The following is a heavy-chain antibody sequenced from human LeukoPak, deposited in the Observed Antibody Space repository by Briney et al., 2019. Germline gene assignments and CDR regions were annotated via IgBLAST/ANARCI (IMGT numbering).Heavy chain of an antibody. CDR2: ISSSSSTI. D-gene: IGHD4-11*01. V-gene: IGHV3-48*02. CDR3: ARESNSLDY. J-gene: IGHJ4*02. CDR1: GFTFSTDR. Sequence: PGGSLRLSCAASGFTFSTDRMNWVRQAPGKGLEWVSYISSSSSTIYYADSVKGRFTISRDNAKNSLYLQMNSLRDEDTAMYYCARESNSLDYWGQGTLVTVSS.